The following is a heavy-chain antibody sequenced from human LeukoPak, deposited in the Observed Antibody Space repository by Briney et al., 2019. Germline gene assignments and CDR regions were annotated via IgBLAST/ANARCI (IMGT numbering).Heavy chain of an antibody. CDR3: ARGMDTAMVPIDY. CDR1: GGSFSGYY. D-gene: IGHD5-18*01. Sequence: SETLSLTCAVYGGSFSGYYWSWIRQPPGKGLEWIGEINHSGSTNYNPSLKSRVTISLDTSKNQFSLKLSSVTAADTAVYYCARGMDTAMVPIDYWGQGTLVTVSS. V-gene: IGHV4-34*01. CDR2: INHSGST. J-gene: IGHJ4*02.